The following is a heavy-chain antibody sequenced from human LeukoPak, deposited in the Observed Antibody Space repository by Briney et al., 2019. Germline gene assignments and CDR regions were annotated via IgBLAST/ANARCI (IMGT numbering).Heavy chain of an antibody. D-gene: IGHD6-13*01. J-gene: IGHJ4*02. CDR1: GGSISSGGYY. CDR3: ARAGRYSSSWQFDY. CDR2: IYYSGST. Sequence: PSETLSLTCTASGGSISSGGYYWSWIRQPPGKGLEWIGYIYYSGSTNYNPSLKSRVTISVDTSKNQFSLKLSSVTAADTAVYYCARAGRYSSSWQFDYWGQGTLVTVSS. V-gene: IGHV4-61*08.